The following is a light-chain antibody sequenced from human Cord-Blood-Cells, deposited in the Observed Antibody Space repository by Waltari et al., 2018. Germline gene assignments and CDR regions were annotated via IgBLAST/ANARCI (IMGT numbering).Light chain of an antibody. Sequence: TQSPGTLSLSTGERATLSCSASQSVSSSYLAWYQQKPGQAPKLLIYGASSRATGIPDRFSGSGSGTDFTLTISRLEPEDFALYYCQQYGSSPYTFGQGTKLEIK. CDR1: QSVSSSY. CDR2: GAS. J-gene: IGKJ2*01. V-gene: IGKV3-20*01. CDR3: QQYGSSPYT.